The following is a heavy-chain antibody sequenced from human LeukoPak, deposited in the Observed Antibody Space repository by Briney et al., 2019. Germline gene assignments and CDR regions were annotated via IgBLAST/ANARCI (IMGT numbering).Heavy chain of an antibody. D-gene: IGHD3-3*01. J-gene: IGHJ1*01. CDR2: IKNRNRGRTT. CDR1: GFTFPDAW. CDR3: VTDGGQLPYYFSY. V-gene: IGHV3-15*01. Sequence: GGSLRLSCAASGFTFPDAWIHWVRQAPGKGLEWVGRIKNRNRGRTTDYAAPVKGRFTISRDDSRDTLYLQMNSLKTEDTAVYYCVTDGGQLPYYFSYWGQGTLVTVSS.